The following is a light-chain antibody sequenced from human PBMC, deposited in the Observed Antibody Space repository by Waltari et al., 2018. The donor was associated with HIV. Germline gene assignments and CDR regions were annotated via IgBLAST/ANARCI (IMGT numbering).Light chain of an antibody. CDR3: QQGNSFPRIT. V-gene: IGKV1-12*01. J-gene: IGKJ5*01. CDR2: GAT. CDR1: QGINNW. Sequence: DIQMTQSPSSVSASVGDRVTITCRASQGINNWLAWYQQKPGKAPKLLIYGATTLESGVPSRFSGRVYGTDFTLTISSLQPKDSATYYCQQGNSFPRITLGQGTRLEIK.